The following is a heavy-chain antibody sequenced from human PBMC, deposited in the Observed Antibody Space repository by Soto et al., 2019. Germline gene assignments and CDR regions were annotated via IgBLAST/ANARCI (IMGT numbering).Heavy chain of an antibody. J-gene: IGHJ3*02. CDR3: ASDDDILTGYDAFDI. CDR1: GFTFSSYA. D-gene: IGHD3-9*01. V-gene: IGHV3-30-3*01. CDR2: ISYDGSNK. Sequence: QVELVESGGGVVQPGRSLRLSCAASGFTFSSYAMHWVRQAPGKGLEWVAVISYDGSNKYYADSVKGRFTISRDNSKNTLYLQMNSLRAEDTAVYYCASDDDILTGYDAFDIWGQGTMVTVSS.